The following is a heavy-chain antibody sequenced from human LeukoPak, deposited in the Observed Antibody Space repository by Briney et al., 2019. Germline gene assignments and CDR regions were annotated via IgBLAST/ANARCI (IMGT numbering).Heavy chain of an antibody. CDR3: ARDDALVATGYFDY. CDR1: GYTFSTYG. Sequence: ASVKVSCKASGYTFSTYGINWVRQAPGQGLEWMGWISAYNGNTNYAQKLQGRVTMTTDTSTSTAYMELRSLRSDDTAGYYCARDDALVATGYFDYWGQGTLVTVSS. D-gene: IGHD5-12*01. J-gene: IGHJ4*02. CDR2: ISAYNGNT. V-gene: IGHV1-18*01.